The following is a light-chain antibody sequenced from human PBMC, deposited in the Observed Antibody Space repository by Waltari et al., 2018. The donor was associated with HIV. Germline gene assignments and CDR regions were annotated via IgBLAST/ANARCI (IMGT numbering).Light chain of an antibody. J-gene: IGLJ2*01. Sequence: QSVLTQPPSVSGAPGQRVTISCTGTSSNIGAGSDVHWYKQRPGPVPKVLIYNNPDRPSGVPDRFSGSKSATSASLAITGLQAEDEANYYCQSYDISLSGWVFGGGTKLTVL. CDR2: NNP. CDR1: SSNIGAGSD. CDR3: QSYDISLSGWV. V-gene: IGLV1-40*01.